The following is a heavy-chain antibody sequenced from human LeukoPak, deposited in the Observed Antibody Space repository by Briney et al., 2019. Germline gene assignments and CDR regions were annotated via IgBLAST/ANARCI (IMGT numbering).Heavy chain of an antibody. CDR1: GFTFDDYA. V-gene: IGHV3-9*01. CDR3: VKVTAAGFVDH. J-gene: IGHJ4*02. D-gene: IGHD6-13*01. CDR2: IGWNSGGI. Sequence: GGSLRLSCAASGFTFDDYAMHWVRQAPGKGLEWVSGIGWNSGGIVYADSVKGRFTISRDNAKNSLYLQMNSLGAEDTAFYYCVKVTAAGFVDHWGQGTLVTASS.